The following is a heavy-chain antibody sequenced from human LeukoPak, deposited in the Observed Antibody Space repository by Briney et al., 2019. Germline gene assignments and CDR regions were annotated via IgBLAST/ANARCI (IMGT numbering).Heavy chain of an antibody. Sequence: ASVKVSCTASGYTSTSHDINWVRQATGRGLEWLGWMNPRDDTGYAQRFQGRATLTRDRSTNTAYMEISSLTSDDTAVYYCARYIQGVGFDIWGQGTMVTVSA. CDR1: GYTSTSHD. J-gene: IGHJ3*02. V-gene: IGHV1-8*01. D-gene: IGHD5-18*01. CDR3: ARYIQGVGFDI. CDR2: MNPRDDT.